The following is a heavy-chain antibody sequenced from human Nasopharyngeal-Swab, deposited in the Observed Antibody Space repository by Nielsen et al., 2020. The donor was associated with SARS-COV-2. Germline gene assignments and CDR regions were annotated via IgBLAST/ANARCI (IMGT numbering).Heavy chain of an antibody. CDR3: AKSGSPYGDYGRGWFDP. D-gene: IGHD4-17*01. V-gene: IGHV4-4*02. Sequence: SETLSLTCDVSGASISRSHWWSWVRQSPGKGLEWIGEIFQGENTNYNPSLKSRVTISVDKSKNQFSLNLSSVTAADTAVYYCAKSGSPYGDYGRGWFDPWGQGTLVTVSS. CDR1: GASISRSHW. CDR2: IFQGENT. J-gene: IGHJ5*02.